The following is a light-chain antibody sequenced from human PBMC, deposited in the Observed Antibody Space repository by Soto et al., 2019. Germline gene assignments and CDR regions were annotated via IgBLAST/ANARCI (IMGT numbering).Light chain of an antibody. CDR2: NAS. CDR1: QTISSW. V-gene: IGKV1-5*03. CDR3: QHYNSYSEA. Sequence: DIQITQTPSSLSPSVGDRVTIPCRASQTISSWLAWYQQRPGKAPKLLIYNASTLKSGVPSRFSGSGSGTEFTLTISSLQPDDFATYYCQHYNSYSEAFGQGSNVDI. J-gene: IGKJ1*01.